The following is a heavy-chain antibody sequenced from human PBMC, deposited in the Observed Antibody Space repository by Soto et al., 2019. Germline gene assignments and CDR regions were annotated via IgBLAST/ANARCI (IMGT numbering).Heavy chain of an antibody. Sequence: ASVKVSCKASGYTFTSYGISWLRQAPGQGLEWMGWISAYNGNTNYAQTLQGRVTMTTDTSTSTAYMELRSLRSDDTAVYYCAREDIVATIDYWGKGTLVTVSS. CDR3: AREDIVATIDY. V-gene: IGHV1-18*01. D-gene: IGHD5-12*01. J-gene: IGHJ4*02. CDR2: ISAYNGNT. CDR1: GYTFTSYG.